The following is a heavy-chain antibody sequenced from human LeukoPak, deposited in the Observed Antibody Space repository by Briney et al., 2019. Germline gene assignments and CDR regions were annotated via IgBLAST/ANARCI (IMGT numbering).Heavy chain of an antibody. V-gene: IGHV3-21*01. CDR1: GFIFNTYV. CDR2: ISSSRSYI. D-gene: IGHD6-13*01. CDR3: ARFIAAPYYFDY. J-gene: IGHJ4*02. Sequence: GGSLSLSCAASGFIFNTYVMHWVRQAPGKGLEWVSFISSSRSYIYYADSVKGRFTTSRDNAKNSLYLQMNSLRAEDTAVYYCARFIAAPYYFDYWGRGTLVTVSS.